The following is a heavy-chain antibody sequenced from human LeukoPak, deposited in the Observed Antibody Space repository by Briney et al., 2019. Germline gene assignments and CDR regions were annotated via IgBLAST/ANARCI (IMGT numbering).Heavy chain of an antibody. CDR3: ARSGYADCSGGSCYWWFDP. J-gene: IGHJ5*02. V-gene: IGHV4-34*01. D-gene: IGHD2-15*01. Sequence: PSETLSLTCAVYGGSFSGYYWSWIRQPPGKGLEWIGEINHSGSTNYHPSLKSRVTISVDTPKNQFSLKLSSVTAADTAVYYCARSGYADCSGGSCYWWFDPWGQGTLVTVSS. CDR2: INHSGST. CDR1: GGSFSGYY.